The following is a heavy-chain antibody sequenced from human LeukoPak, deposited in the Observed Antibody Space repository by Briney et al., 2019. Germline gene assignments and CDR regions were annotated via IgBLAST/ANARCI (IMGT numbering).Heavy chain of an antibody. CDR3: ARDSRRLPKHYTSIAARGYFDY. CDR1: GFTFSSYA. D-gene: IGHD6-6*01. J-gene: IGHJ4*02. Sequence: GGSLRLSCAASGFTFSSYAMHWVRQAPGKGLEWVAVISYDGSNKYYADSVKGRFTISRDNSKNTLYLQMNSLRAEDTAVYYCARDSRRLPKHYTSIAARGYFDYWGQGTLVTVSS. V-gene: IGHV3-30-3*01. CDR2: ISYDGSNK.